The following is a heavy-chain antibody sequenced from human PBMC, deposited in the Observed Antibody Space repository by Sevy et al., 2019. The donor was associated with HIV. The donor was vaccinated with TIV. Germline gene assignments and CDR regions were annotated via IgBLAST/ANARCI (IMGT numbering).Heavy chain of an antibody. CDR3: VGGWFGELDY. V-gene: IGHV3-30*03. Sequence: GGSLRLSCAASGFTFSSYGMHWVRQAPGKGLEWVAVISYDGSNKYYADSVKGRFTISRDNSKNTLYLQMNSLRAGDTAVYYCVGGWFGELDYWGQGTLVTVSS. D-gene: IGHD3-10*01. CDR2: ISYDGSNK. CDR1: GFTFSSYG. J-gene: IGHJ4*02.